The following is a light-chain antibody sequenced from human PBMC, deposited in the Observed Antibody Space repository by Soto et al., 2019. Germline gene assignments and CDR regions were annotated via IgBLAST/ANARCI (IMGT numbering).Light chain of an antibody. V-gene: IGKV3-11*01. CDR1: QSVSSY. Sequence: EIVLTQSPATLSLSPGERATLSCRASQSVSSYLAWYQQKPGQAPRLLIYDASNRATGIPARFSGSGSGTDFTLTISSLEPEDGAVYYCQQRSNWPRTFGGGTKVEIK. J-gene: IGKJ4*02. CDR3: QQRSNWPRT. CDR2: DAS.